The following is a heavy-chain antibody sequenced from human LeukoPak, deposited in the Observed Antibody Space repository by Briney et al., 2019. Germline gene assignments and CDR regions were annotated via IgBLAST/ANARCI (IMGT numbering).Heavy chain of an antibody. J-gene: IGHJ5*02. V-gene: IGHV1-18*01. D-gene: IGHD5-12*01. Sequence: ASVKVSCKASGYTFTSYGISWVRQAPGQGLEWMGWISAYNGNTNYAQKLQGRVTMTTDTSTSTAYMELRSLRSGDTAVYYCARDGGGGYGGYDPTFDPWGQGTLVTVSS. CDR3: ARDGGGGYGGYDPTFDP. CDR2: ISAYNGNT. CDR1: GYTFTSYG.